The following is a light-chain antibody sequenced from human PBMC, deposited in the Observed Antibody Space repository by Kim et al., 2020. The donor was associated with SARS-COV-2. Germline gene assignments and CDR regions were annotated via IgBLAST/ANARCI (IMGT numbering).Light chain of an antibody. CDR3: NSRDSNNNVL. J-gene: IGLJ2*01. CDR2: GKN. CDR1: SMRSYD. Sequence: ALGQTVRITCQGDSMRSYDATWYQQKPGQAQIRVIYGKNNRPSGIPDRFSGSSSGNTASLTITGTQAGDEADYYCNSRDSNNNVLFGGGTRLTVL. V-gene: IGLV3-19*01.